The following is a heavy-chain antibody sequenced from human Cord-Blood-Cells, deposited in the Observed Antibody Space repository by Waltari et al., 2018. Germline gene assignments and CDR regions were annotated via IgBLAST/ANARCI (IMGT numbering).Heavy chain of an antibody. CDR3: ARHSLTIFGVVTPSNWFDP. J-gene: IGHJ5*02. CDR1: GGSISSSSYY. CDR2: IYYSGST. D-gene: IGHD3-3*01. V-gene: IGHV4-39*01. Sequence: QLQLQESGPGLVKPSETLSLTCTVSGGSISSSSYYWGWIRQPPGKGLEWIGSIYYSGSTYYNPYLKSRVTISVDTSKNQFSLKLSSVTAADTAVYYCARHSLTIFGVVTPSNWFDPWGQGTLVTVSS.